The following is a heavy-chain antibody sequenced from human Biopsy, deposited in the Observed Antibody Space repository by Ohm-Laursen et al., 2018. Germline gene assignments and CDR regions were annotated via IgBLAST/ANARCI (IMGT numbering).Heavy chain of an antibody. CDR1: GGSISGYL. J-gene: IGHJ4*02. V-gene: IGHV4-59*01. CDR2: ISYTGGI. CDR3: ARMPHFDY. D-gene: IGHD2-2*01. Sequence: TLTLTRTVSGGSISGYLWSWIRKSPGKGLEWLAYISYTGGITSNPSLNGRATMSLDTSKNQFSLRLIYVTAADTAVYYCARMPHFDYWGQGILVTVSS.